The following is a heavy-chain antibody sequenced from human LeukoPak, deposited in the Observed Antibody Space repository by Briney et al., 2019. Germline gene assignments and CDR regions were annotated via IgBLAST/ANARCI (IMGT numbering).Heavy chain of an antibody. V-gene: IGHV3-7*01. Sequence: GGSLRLSCAASGFTFSSYWMTWVRQAPGKGLEWVANINQDGGEKYHVDSVRGRFTISRDNAKNSLYLQMGSLRDEDTAVYYCATHERSTWYGDLDYWGQGTLVTVSS. CDR2: INQDGGEK. CDR1: GFTFSSYW. CDR3: ATHERSTWYGDLDY. D-gene: IGHD6-13*01. J-gene: IGHJ4*02.